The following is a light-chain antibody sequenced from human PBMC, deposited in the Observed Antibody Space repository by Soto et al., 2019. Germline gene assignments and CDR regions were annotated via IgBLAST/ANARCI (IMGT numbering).Light chain of an antibody. Sequence: DIQLTQSPSTLAASIGDRVTITCRASQSINNRLAWYQQKPGKAPKLLIYNASSLASGVPSRFSGSGSATDFTLTITSLQSDDFASYYGQQYSTYKMFGQGTKVEIK. V-gene: IGKV1-5*03. CDR3: QQYSTYKM. CDR1: QSINNR. CDR2: NAS. J-gene: IGKJ1*01.